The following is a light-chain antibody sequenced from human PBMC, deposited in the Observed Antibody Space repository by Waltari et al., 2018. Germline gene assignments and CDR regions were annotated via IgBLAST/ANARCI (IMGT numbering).Light chain of an antibody. Sequence: EIVLTQSPATLSLSPGERATLSCRASQSVTSYLAWYQQKPGQAPRLLIYNASNRAAGIPARFSGSVSGTDFTLTISSLEPEDFAVYYCQQRSNWLWTFGQGTKVEV. J-gene: IGKJ1*01. V-gene: IGKV3-11*01. CDR1: QSVTSY. CDR2: NAS. CDR3: QQRSNWLWT.